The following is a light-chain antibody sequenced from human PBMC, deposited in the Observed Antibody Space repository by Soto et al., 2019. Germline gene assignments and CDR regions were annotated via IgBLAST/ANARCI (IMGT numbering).Light chain of an antibody. CDR1: ENINTW. CDR2: AAS. J-gene: IGKJ2*01. Sequence: IQMTQSPSTLSASVGDRVTITCRASENINTWLAWYQQKPGKAPKLLIYAASSLEGGVPSRFSGSGSGTEFTLTISSLHPDDFATYYCQQYNNWYAFGQGTNLEIK. CDR3: QQYNNWYA. V-gene: IGKV1-5*01.